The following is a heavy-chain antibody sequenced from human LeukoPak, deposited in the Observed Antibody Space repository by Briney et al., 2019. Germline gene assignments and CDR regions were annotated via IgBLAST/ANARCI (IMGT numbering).Heavy chain of an antibody. CDR1: GGSISSYY. D-gene: IGHD1-26*01. J-gene: IGHJ6*02. CDR2: IYYSGST. V-gene: IGHV4-59*08. CDR3: ARHSGSYLYGMDV. Sequence: PETLCLTCTVSGGSISSYYWSWIRQPPGKGLEWIGYIYYSGSTNYNPSLKSRVTISVDTSKNQFSLKLSSVTAADTAVYYCARHSGSYLYGMDVWGQGTTDTVSS.